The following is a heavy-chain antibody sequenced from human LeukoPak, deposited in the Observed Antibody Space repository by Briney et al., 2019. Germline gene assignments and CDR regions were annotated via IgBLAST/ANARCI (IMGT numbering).Heavy chain of an antibody. V-gene: IGHV1-18*04. D-gene: IGHD3-10*01. CDR1: GYTFTGYY. Sequence: ASVKVSCKASGYTFTGYYMHWVRQAPGQGLEWMGWISAYNGNTNYAQKLQGRVTMTTDTSTSTAYMELRSLRSDDTAVYYCARQLPYGSGSYWDYWGQGTLVTVSS. CDR2: ISAYNGNT. CDR3: ARQLPYGSGSYWDY. J-gene: IGHJ4*02.